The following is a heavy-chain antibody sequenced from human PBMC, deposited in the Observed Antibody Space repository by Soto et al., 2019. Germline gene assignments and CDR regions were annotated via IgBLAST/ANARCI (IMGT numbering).Heavy chain of an antibody. Sequence: GESLKISCKGSGYSFTSYWIGWVRQMPGKGLEWMGIIYPGDSDTRYSPSFQGQVTISADKSISTAYLQWSSLKASDTAMYYCARHYCSSTSCYPVYYYYYGMDVWGQGTTVTVAS. V-gene: IGHV5-51*01. J-gene: IGHJ6*02. D-gene: IGHD2-2*01. CDR3: ARHYCSSTSCYPVYYYYYGMDV. CDR2: IYPGDSDT. CDR1: GYSFTSYW.